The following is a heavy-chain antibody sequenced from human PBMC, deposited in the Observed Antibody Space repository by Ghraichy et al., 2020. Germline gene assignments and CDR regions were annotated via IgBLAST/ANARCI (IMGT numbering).Heavy chain of an antibody. D-gene: IGHD5-18*01. J-gene: IGHJ4*02. CDR1: GFTFSSYS. V-gene: IGHV3-48*02. Sequence: GESLNISCAASGFTFSSYSMNWVRQAPGKGLEWISYISSINTNTYYADSVKGRFTISRDNAKNSLDLQMNSLRDEDTAVYYCARDWAYSFDHWGQGTLVAVSS. CDR2: ISSINTNT. CDR3: ARDWAYSFDH.